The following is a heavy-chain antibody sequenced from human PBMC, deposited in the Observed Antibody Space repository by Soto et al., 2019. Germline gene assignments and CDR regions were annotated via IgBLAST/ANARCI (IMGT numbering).Heavy chain of an antibody. CDR2: IYWNDDK. V-gene: IGHV2-5*01. CDR3: AHSKVPYCSSTSCLYNWFDP. CDR1: GFSLSTSGVG. D-gene: IGHD2-2*01. Sequence: SGPTLVNPTQTLTLTCTFSGFSLSTSGVGVGWIRQPPGKALAWLALIYWNDDKRYSPSLKSRLTITKDTSKNQVVLTMTNMDPVDTATYYCAHSKVPYCSSTSCLYNWFDPWGQGTLVTVSS. J-gene: IGHJ5*02.